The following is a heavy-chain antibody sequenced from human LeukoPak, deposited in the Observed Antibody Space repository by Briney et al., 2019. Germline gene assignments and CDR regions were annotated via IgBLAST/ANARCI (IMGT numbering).Heavy chain of an antibody. CDR1: GGSISSGDYY. J-gene: IGHJ3*02. CDR3: ARTLTAYNDAFDI. Sequence: SETLSLTCTVSGGSISSGDYYWSWIRQPPGKGLEWIGYIYYSGSTYYNPPLKSRVTISVDTSKNQFSLKLSSVTAADTAVYYCARTLTAYNDAFDIWGQGTRVTVSS. CDR2: IYYSGST. V-gene: IGHV4-30-4*08. D-gene: IGHD1-14*01.